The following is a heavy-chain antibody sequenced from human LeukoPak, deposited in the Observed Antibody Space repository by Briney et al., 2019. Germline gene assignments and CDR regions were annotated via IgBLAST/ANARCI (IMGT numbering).Heavy chain of an antibody. J-gene: IGHJ4*02. CDR1: GFTLGDDA. CDR2: IISKTSGGTT. Sequence: GRSLRLSCTASGFTLGDDAMSWVRQAPGKGLDWIGFIISKTSGGTTEYAASVKGRFTILRDDSKSIAYLQINSLKTEDTAVYYCTRGDGSGSYWGQGTLVTVSS. V-gene: IGHV3-49*04. D-gene: IGHD1-26*01. CDR3: TRGDGSGSY.